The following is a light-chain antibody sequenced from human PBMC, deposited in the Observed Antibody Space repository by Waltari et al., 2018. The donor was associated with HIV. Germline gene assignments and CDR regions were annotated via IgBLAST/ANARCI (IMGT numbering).Light chain of an antibody. CDR1: QSVLYNSNNKNY. J-gene: IGKJ3*01. CDR2: WAS. V-gene: IGKV4-1*01. Sequence: DIVMTQSPDSLAVSLGERATINCKSSQSVLYNSNNKNYLAWYQHKPGHPPTRLIYWASTRESGVPDRFSGSGSGTDFTLTISSLQAEDVAVYYCQQYYSTPFTFGPGTKVDIK. CDR3: QQYYSTPFT.